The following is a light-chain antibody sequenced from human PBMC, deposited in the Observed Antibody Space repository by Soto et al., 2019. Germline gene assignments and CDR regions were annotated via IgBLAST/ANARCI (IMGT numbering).Light chain of an antibody. J-gene: IGLJ1*01. CDR3: SSYTSSSRGV. Sequence: QSVLTQPASVSGSPGQSITISCTGTSSDVGGYNYVSWYQQHPGKAPKLMIYDVSNRPSGVSNRFSGSKSGNTASLTISGLQAEDEADYYCSSYTSSSRGVFGTGTKDTVL. V-gene: IGLV2-14*01. CDR2: DVS. CDR1: SSDVGGYNY.